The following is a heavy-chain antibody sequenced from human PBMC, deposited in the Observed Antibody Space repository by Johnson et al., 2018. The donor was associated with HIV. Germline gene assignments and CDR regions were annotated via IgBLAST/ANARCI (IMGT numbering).Heavy chain of an antibody. CDR1: GFAFVSYA. CDR3: ARAGYDSILGAFDI. Sequence: QLVESGGGLVQPGGSLSLSCTASGFAFVSYAMSWVRQAPGKGLEWVSVIYSGGSTYYADSVKGRLTISRDNSKNTLYLQMGSLRAEDMAVYYCARAGYDSILGAFDIWGQGTMVTVSS. CDR2: IYSGGST. D-gene: IGHD3-22*01. J-gene: IGHJ3*02. V-gene: IGHV3-66*01.